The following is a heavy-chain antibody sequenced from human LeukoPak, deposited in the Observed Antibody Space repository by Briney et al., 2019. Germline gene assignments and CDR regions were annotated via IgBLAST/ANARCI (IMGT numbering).Heavy chain of an antibody. D-gene: IGHD3-3*01. CDR1: GFTFSNYA. CDR2: ISSSSSYI. V-gene: IGHV3-21*01. Sequence: PGGSLRLSCAASGFTFSNYAMNWVRQAPGKGLEWVSSISSSSSYIYYADSVKGRFTISRDNAKNSLYLQMNSLRAEDTAVYYCASPLILVGAFDIWGQGTMVTVSS. CDR3: ASPLILVGAFDI. J-gene: IGHJ3*02.